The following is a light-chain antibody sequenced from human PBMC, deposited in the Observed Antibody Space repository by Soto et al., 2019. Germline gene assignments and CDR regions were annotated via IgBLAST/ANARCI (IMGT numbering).Light chain of an antibody. CDR1: SSNIGSNL. Sequence: QSVLTQPPSVSGTPGQRVTISCSGSSSNIGSNLLNWYQQVPGTAPKLLIYSNDQRPSGVPDRFSGSKSGNTASLTVSGLQADDEADYYCSSFSGFSTVFGTGTKLTVL. CDR2: SND. CDR3: SSFSGFSTV. V-gene: IGLV1-44*01. J-gene: IGLJ1*01.